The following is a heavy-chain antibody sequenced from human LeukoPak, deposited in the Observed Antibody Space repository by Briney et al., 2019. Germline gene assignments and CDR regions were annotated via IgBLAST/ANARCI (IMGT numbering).Heavy chain of an antibody. J-gene: IGHJ4*02. CDR2: IHDSGST. V-gene: IGHV4-59*11. Sequence: SETLSLTCIVSSGSINNHYWSWIRQSPGKGLEWIGYIHDSGSTNYNPSLKSRVTISIDTSKNQFSPKLSSVTAADTAVYYCARDQIGYGLDYWGQGTLVTVSS. CDR3: ARDQIGYGLDY. CDR1: SGSINNHY. D-gene: IGHD5-18*01.